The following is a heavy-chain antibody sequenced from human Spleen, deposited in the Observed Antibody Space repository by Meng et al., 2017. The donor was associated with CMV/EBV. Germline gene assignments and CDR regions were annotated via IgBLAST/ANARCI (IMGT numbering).Heavy chain of an antibody. Sequence: GESLKISCAASGFTFSKFAMGWVRQAPGKGLEWVAVIYSGGSSTYYADSVQGRFTISRDNSNNKLYLQMNDPRAEDTAVYYCAKDRTRGYYMGGSFDYWGQGALVTVSS. J-gene: IGHJ4*02. CDR3: AKDRTRGYYMGGSFDY. V-gene: IGHV3-23*03. D-gene: IGHD3-3*01. CDR2: IYSGGSST. CDR1: GFTFSKFA.